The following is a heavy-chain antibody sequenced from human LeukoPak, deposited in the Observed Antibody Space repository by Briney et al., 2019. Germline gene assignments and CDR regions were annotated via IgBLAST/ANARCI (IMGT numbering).Heavy chain of an antibody. CDR2: IIPILGIA. CDR1: GGTFSSYA. D-gene: IGHD6-13*01. V-gene: IGHV1-69*04. CDR3: ARDPRVAAAVTRYHYGMDV. Sequence: SVKVSCKASGGTFSSYAISWVRQAPGQGLEWMGRIIPILGIANYAQKFQGRVTITADKSTSTAYMELSSLRSEDTAVYYCARDPRVAAAVTRYHYGMDVWGQGTTVTVSS. J-gene: IGHJ6*02.